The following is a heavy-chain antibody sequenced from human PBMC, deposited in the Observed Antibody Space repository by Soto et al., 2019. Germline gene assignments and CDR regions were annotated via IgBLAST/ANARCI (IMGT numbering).Heavy chain of an antibody. J-gene: IGHJ6*02. CDR2: ISYDGSNK. V-gene: IGHV3-30-3*01. CDR3: ARELGAIGYYYYGLDV. Sequence: GGSLRLSCAASGFTFSSYAMHWVRQAPGKGLEWVAVISYDGSNKYYADSVKGRFTISRDTSKNTLYLQMNSLRDEDTAVYYCARELGAIGYYYYGLDVWGQGTTVTVSS. CDR1: GFTFSSYA. D-gene: IGHD1-26*01.